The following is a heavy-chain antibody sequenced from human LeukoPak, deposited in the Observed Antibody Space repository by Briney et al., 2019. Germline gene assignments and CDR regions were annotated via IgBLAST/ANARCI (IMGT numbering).Heavy chain of an antibody. D-gene: IGHD3-22*01. CDR2: IRSKAYGGTT. CDR1: GFTFSSYS. CDR3: TRRYNYDSSGYYYVRDAFDI. J-gene: IGHJ3*02. V-gene: IGHV3-49*04. Sequence: PGGFLRLSCAASGFTFSSYSINWVRQAPGKGLEWVGFIRSKAYGGTTKNAASVKGRFTISRDDSRSIAYLQMNSLKTEDTAVYYCTRRYNYDSSGYYYVRDAFDIWGQGTMVTVSS.